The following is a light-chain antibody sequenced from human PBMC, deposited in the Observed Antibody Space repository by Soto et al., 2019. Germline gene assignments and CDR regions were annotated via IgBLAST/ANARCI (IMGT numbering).Light chain of an antibody. CDR3: CSYAGSYGYV. J-gene: IGLJ1*01. CDR1: SSDVGGYNY. CDR2: DVS. V-gene: IGLV2-11*01. Sequence: QSALTQPRSVSGSPGQSVTISCTGTSSDVGGYNYVSWYQQHPGKAPKLMIYDVSKRPSGVPDRFSGSKSGNTASLTISGLQVKEEADYYCCSYAGSYGYVFGTGTTFPV.